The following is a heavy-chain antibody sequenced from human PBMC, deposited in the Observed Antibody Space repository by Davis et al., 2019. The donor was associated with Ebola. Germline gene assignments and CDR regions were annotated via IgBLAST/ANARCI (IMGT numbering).Heavy chain of an antibody. Sequence: GESLKISCAASGFTFSSYGMHWVRQAPGKGLEWVAVISYDGSNKYYADSVKGRFTISRDNSKNTLYLQMNSLRAEDTAVYYCARYYDSGMDVWGKGTTVTVSS. J-gene: IGHJ6*04. CDR1: GFTFSSYG. V-gene: IGHV3-30*03. D-gene: IGHD3-22*01. CDR2: ISYDGSNK. CDR3: ARYYDSGMDV.